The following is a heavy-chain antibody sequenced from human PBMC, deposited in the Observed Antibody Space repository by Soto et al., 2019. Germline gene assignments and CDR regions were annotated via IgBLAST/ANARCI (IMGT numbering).Heavy chain of an antibody. CDR3: ARGDSTDCSIGVFSFFYKRYMVF. J-gene: IGHJ6*02. D-gene: IGHD2-8*01. V-gene: IGHV1-2*04. CDR1: GYSFTDYH. Sequence: ASVKLSCKASGYSFTDYHIHWVRQAPGQGLEWLGRINPKSGGTSTAQKFQGWVTMTTDTSISTASMELTRLTSDDTAIYYCARGDSTDCSIGVFSFFYKRYMVFRGQGTTVT. CDR2: INPKSGGT.